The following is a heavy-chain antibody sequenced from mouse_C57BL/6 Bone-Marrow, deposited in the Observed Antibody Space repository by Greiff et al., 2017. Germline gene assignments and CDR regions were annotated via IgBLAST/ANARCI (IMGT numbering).Heavy chain of an antibody. CDR2: IWSGGST. Sequence: QVQLQQSGPGLVQPSQCLSLTCTVSGFSLTSYGVHWVRQSPGKGLEWLGVIWSGGSTDYNAAFISKLSISKDNSKSQVFFKMNSLQADDTAIYYCAEGPWFAYWGQGTLVTVSA. J-gene: IGHJ3*01. CDR1: GFSLTSYG. V-gene: IGHV2-2*01. CDR3: AEGPWFAY.